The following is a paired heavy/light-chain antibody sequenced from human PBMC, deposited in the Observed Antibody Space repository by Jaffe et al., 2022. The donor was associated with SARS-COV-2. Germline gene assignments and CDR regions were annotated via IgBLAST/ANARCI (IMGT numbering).Heavy chain of an antibody. Sequence: QLVESGGDLVQPGGALRLSCAVSGFTFSSFGMTWVRQAPGKGLEWVSIISASGGLAYYADSVKGRFTISRDNSKNTLYLQMNNLRVEDTAIYYCAKQAPGSGWFFDFWGQGALVTVSS. D-gene: IGHD6-19*01. J-gene: IGHJ4*02. CDR3: AKQAPGSGWFFDF. CDR1: GFTFSSFG. V-gene: IGHV3-23*04. CDR2: ISASGGLA.
Light chain of an antibody. Sequence: DIQMSQSPSTLSASVGDRVTITCRASQSIHDSVAWYQQRPGKAPKLLIYKASSLQSGVPLRFSGSGSGTEFTLTISSLQPDDFVGYFCQQYKTYSTFGQGTKVEMK. V-gene: IGKV1-5*03. CDR1: QSIHDS. CDR2: KAS. CDR3: QQYKTYST. J-gene: IGKJ1*01.